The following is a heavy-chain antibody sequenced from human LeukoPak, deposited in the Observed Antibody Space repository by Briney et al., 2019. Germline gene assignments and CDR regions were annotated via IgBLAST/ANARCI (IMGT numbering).Heavy chain of an antibody. CDR3: ARDKNYYGSGSPSLDAFDI. J-gene: IGHJ3*02. CDR2: IWYVVSNL. V-gene: IGHV3-33*01. D-gene: IGHD3-10*01. CDR1: GFPFSSYG. Sequence: GGSLRLSCAASGFPFSSYGMHWVRQAPGKGLEWVALIWYVVSNLYYADSVKGRFTISKDSSKNTLYLHMNSLRAEETAVYYCARDKNYYGSGSPSLDAFDIWGQGTMVTVSS.